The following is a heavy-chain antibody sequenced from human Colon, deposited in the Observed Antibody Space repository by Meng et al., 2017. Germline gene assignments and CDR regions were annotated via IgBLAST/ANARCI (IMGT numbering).Heavy chain of an antibody. CDR1: GCTLTSYA. Sequence: ASAKVSCKASGCTLTSYAMHWVRQAPGQRLEWMGWINAGNGNTKYSQRFQGRVTITRDTSASTAYMELSSLRSEDTTVYYCARAGYDSSGYYPQPFDYWGQGTLVTVSS. V-gene: IGHV1-3*01. J-gene: IGHJ4*02. CDR3: ARAGYDSSGYYPQPFDY. D-gene: IGHD3-22*01. CDR2: INAGNGNT.